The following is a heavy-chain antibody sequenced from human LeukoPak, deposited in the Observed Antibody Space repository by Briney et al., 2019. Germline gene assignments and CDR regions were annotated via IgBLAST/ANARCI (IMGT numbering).Heavy chain of an antibody. CDR1: GFTFNTYS. CDR3: ARVGDNGNYFDWFDP. Sequence: GGSLRLSCVASGFTFNTYSMNWVRQAPGKGLEWVSSISRSSSYIYYADSVKGRFTISRDNAKNSVYLQMKSLRVDDTGVYYCARVGDNGNYFDWFDPWGQGTLVTVSS. D-gene: IGHD1-26*01. J-gene: IGHJ5*02. V-gene: IGHV3-21*06. CDR2: ISRSSSYI.